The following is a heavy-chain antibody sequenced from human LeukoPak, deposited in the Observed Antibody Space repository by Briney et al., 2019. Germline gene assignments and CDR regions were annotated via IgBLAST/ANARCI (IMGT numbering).Heavy chain of an antibody. V-gene: IGHV3-23*01. CDR3: GKRRGYDPRIYYFDY. J-gene: IGHJ4*02. CDR1: GFTFSSYA. Sequence: PGGSLRLSCAASGFTFSSYAMSWVRQAPGKGLEWVSAISGSGGSTYYADSVKGRFTISRDNSKNTLYLQMNSLRAEDTAVYYCGKRRGYDPRIYYFDYWGQGTLVTVSS. CDR2: ISGSGGST. D-gene: IGHD5-12*01.